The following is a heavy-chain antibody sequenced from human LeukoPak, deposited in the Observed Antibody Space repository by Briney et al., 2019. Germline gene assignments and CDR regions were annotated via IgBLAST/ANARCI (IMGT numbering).Heavy chain of an antibody. CDR1: GFTFSDYY. CDR2: ISTTGSTI. CDR3: AREGNYRAFDY. J-gene: IGHJ4*02. D-gene: IGHD3-10*01. V-gene: IGHV3-11*01. Sequence: PGGSLRLSCAASGFTFSDYYLSWFRQAPGKGLEWISYISTTGSTIFYADSVRGRFTISRDNAKNSLYLQMNSLRAEDTAVYYCAREGNYRAFDYWGQGSLVTVSS.